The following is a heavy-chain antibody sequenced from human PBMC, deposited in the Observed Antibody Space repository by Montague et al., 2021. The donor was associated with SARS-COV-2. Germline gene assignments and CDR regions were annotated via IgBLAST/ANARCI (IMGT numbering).Heavy chain of an antibody. CDR2: IYWDDDK. CDR1: GFSLSTSGVG. V-gene: IGHV2-5*02. D-gene: IGHD6-13*01. J-gene: IGHJ5*01. Sequence: PALVKPTQTLTLTCTFSGFSLSTSGVGVGWIRQPPGKPLEWLAVIYWDDDKRYSPSLKSRPTITKDTSKNQVVLTMTNMDPVDTATYYCAHSSIAAAGTTRGRFDSWGQGTLVTVSS. CDR3: AHSSIAAAGTTRGRFDS.